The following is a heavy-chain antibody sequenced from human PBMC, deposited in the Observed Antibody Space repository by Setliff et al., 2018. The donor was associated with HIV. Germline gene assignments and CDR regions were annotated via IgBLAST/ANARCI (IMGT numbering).Heavy chain of an antibody. Sequence: GESLKISCQASGYTFTNHWIGWVRQMPGEGLEWMAIIYPGDSDVRYNPSFQGQVAVSVDKSINTAYLQWSSLKASDTATYYCAREHRLCSGERCVLPDYWGQGTLVTVSS. CDR2: IYPGDSDV. J-gene: IGHJ4*02. V-gene: IGHV5-51*01. D-gene: IGHD2-15*01. CDR3: AREHRLCSGERCVLPDY. CDR1: GYTFTNHW.